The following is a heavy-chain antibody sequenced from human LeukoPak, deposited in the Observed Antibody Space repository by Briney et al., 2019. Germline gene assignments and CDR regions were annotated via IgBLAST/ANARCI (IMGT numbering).Heavy chain of an antibody. CDR1: GFTVSSNY. Sequence: GGSLRLSCAASGFTVSSNYMSWVRQAPGKGLEWVSVTYSGGSTYYADSVKGRFTISRDNSKNTLYLQMNSLRAEDTAVYYCAREMIGRSYYFDYWGQGTLVTVSS. J-gene: IGHJ4*02. CDR3: AREMIGRSYYFDY. CDR2: TYSGGST. D-gene: IGHD3-22*01. V-gene: IGHV3-53*01.